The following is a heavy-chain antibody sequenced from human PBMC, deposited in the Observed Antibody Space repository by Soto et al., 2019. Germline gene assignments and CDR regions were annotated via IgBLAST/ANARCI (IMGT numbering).Heavy chain of an antibody. CDR2: THHSGST. CDR3: ARDSLLLTATYV. CDR1: GGSFSGYY. J-gene: IGHJ6*02. V-gene: IGHV4-34*01. D-gene: IGHD5-12*01. Sequence: SETLSLTCTFSGGSFSGYYWNWIRQSPGKGLEWVGETHHSGSTNYNPSLKGRATISLDMSKNQFSLKLSSVTAADTAVYYCARDSLLLTATYVWGQGTTVTVSS.